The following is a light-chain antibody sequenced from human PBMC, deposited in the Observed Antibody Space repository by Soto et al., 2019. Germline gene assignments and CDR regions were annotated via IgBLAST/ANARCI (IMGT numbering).Light chain of an antibody. CDR1: KLGDKY. CDR2: QDN. CDR3: QAWDSTTAV. V-gene: IGLV3-1*01. Sequence: SYELTPPPSVSVSPGQTASITFSGDKLGDKYACWYQQKPGQSPVLVIYQDNKRPSGIPERFSGSNSGNTATLTISGTQAMDEADYYCQAWDSTTAVFGTGTKLTVL. J-gene: IGLJ1*01.